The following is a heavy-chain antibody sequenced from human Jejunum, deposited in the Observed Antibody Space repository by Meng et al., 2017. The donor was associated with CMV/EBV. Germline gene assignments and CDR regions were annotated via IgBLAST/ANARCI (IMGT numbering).Heavy chain of an antibody. CDR1: GLTVRNFG. V-gene: IGHV3-7*01. CDR2: IKKDGSAK. J-gene: IGHJ4*02. Sequence: SCATYGLTVRNFGMRWVSQATGKGLEWVAHIKKDGSAKYYVDYVRGRFTISRDNTENSLFLQMNTLRVEDTAVYYCATTSGSSYWGQGARVTVSS. CDR3: ATTSGSSY. D-gene: IGHD6-6*01.